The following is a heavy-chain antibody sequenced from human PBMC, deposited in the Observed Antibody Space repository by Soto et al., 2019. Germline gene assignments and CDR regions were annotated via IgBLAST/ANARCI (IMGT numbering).Heavy chain of an antibody. D-gene: IGHD1-26*01. Sequence: GESLKISCKGSGYSLASHWVAWVRQMPEKGLEWIGTIYPGDSDTKYSPAFRGQVTISADTSVSTAYLQWRSLEATDSAIYYCARYSGSYWHYLDFWGQGTLVTVSS. V-gene: IGHV5-51*01. J-gene: IGHJ4*02. CDR3: ARYSGSYWHYLDF. CDR1: GYSLASHW. CDR2: IYPGDSDT.